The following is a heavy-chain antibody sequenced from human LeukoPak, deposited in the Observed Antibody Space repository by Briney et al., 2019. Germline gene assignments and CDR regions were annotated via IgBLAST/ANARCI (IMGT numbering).Heavy chain of an antibody. CDR2: INPNTDGT. CDR3: ARSPWFGESRMVDY. D-gene: IGHD3-10*01. V-gene: IGHV1-2*02. J-gene: IGHJ4*02. Sequence: ASVKVSCEVSGYTFAGYYIHWVRQVPGQGLEWMGWINPNTDGTNYARKFQGRVAMTRDTSITTAYMELSRLRSDDTAVYYCARSPWFGESRMVDYWGQGTLVTVSS. CDR1: GYTFAGYY.